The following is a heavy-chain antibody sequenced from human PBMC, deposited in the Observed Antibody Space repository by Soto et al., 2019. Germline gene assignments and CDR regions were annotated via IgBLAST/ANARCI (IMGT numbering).Heavy chain of an antibody. CDR3: ARGIGDIVLVVADHNWFAP. CDR2: INHSGST. CDR1: GGSFSGYY. V-gene: IGHV4-34*01. D-gene: IGHD2-15*01. Sequence: QVQLQQWGAGLLKPSETLSLTCAVYGGSFSGYYWSWIRQPPGKGLEWIGEINHSGSTNYNPSLKSRVTISVDTSKNQFSLKLSSVTAADTAVYYCARGIGDIVLVVADHNWFAPWGQGTLVTVSS. J-gene: IGHJ5*02.